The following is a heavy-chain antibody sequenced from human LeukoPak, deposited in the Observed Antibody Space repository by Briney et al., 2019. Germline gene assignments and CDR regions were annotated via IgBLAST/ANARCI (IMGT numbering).Heavy chain of an antibody. D-gene: IGHD5/OR15-5a*01. CDR1: GFIFSDYY. J-gene: IGHJ5*02. CDR2: ITSDNTV. CDR3: ARVVSSRSAVGFGP. V-gene: IGHV3-11*01. Sequence: GGSLGLSCAASGFIFSDYYMSWIRQAPGKGLEWVSYITSDNTVYYADSVKGRFTISRDNPKNSIYLQTNSLRYEDTAFYYCARVVSSRSAVGFGPWGQGTLVTVSS.